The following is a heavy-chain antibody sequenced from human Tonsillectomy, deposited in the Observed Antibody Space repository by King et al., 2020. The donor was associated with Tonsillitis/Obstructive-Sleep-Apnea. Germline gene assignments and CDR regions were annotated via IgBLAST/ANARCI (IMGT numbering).Heavy chain of an antibody. Sequence: VQLVESGGGLVKPGGSLRLSCAASGFTFSSYSMNWVRQAPGKGLEWVSSISSSSSYIYYADSVKGRFTISRDNAKNSLYLQMNSLRAEDTAVYYCARDVDDYGDYAPRYYFDYWGQGTLVTVSS. J-gene: IGHJ4*02. D-gene: IGHD4-17*01. CDR1: GFTFSSYS. V-gene: IGHV3-21*01. CDR2: ISSSSSYI. CDR3: ARDVDDYGDYAPRYYFDY.